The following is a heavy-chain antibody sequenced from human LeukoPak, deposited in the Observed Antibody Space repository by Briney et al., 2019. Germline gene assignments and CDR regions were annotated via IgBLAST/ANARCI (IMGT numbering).Heavy chain of an antibody. CDR1: GYTLTELS. J-gene: IGHJ4*02. D-gene: IGHD3-16*01. V-gene: IGHV1-24*01. Sequence: ASVKVSCKVSGYTLTELSMHWGRQAPGKGLEWMGGFDPEDGETIYAQKFQGRVTMTRNTSISTAYMELSSLRSEDTAVYYCARAEDGGFDYWGQGTLVTVSS. CDR3: ARAEDGGFDY. CDR2: FDPEDGET.